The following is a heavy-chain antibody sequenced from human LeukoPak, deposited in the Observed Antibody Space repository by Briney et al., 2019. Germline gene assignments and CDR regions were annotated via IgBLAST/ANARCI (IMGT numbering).Heavy chain of an antibody. Sequence: ASVKVSCKASGYTFTSYGISWVRQAPGQGLEWMGWISAYNGNTNYAQKLQGRVTMTTDTSTSTAYMELRSLRSDDTAVYYCARGACSGGSCYYYYGMDVWGQGTTVTVSS. CDR1: GYTFTSYG. CDR3: ARGACSGGSCYYYYGMDV. V-gene: IGHV1-18*01. D-gene: IGHD2-15*01. CDR2: ISAYNGNT. J-gene: IGHJ6*02.